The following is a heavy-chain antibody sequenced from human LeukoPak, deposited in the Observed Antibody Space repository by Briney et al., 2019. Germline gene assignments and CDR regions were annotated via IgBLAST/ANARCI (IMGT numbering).Heavy chain of an antibody. D-gene: IGHD6-19*01. CDR3: ARDTGSGWYIIDY. CDR1: GGSISSYY. CDR2: IYYCGST. Sequence: KPSETLSLTCTVSGGSISSYYWSWIRQPPGAGLWWVGYIYYCGSTNYNPSLKSRVTISVDTSKNQLSLKLSSVTAADTAVYYCARDTGSGWYIIDYWGQGTLVTVSS. V-gene: IGHV4-59*01. J-gene: IGHJ4*02.